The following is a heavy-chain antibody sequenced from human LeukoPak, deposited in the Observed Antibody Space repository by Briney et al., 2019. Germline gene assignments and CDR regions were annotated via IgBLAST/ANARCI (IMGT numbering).Heavy chain of an antibody. Sequence: PSETLSLTCTVSGGFISSYYWSWIRQPPGKGLEWIGYIYYSGSTNYNPSLKSRVTISVDTSKNQFSLKLSSVTAADTAVYYCARGITASDYWGQGTLVTVSS. D-gene: IGHD3-16*01. V-gene: IGHV4-59*01. J-gene: IGHJ4*02. CDR1: GGFISSYY. CDR3: ARGITASDY. CDR2: IYYSGST.